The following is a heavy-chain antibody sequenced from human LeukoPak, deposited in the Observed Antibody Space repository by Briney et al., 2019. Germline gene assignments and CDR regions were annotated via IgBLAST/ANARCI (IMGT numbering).Heavy chain of an antibody. Sequence: SQTLSLTCTVSGGSISSGSYYWSWIRQPAGKGLEWIGRIYTSGSTNYNPSLKSRVTISVDTSKNQFSLKLSSVTAADTAVYYCARDYGYSSSLSYWGQGTLVTVSS. V-gene: IGHV4-61*02. CDR3: ARDYGYSSSLSY. J-gene: IGHJ4*02. D-gene: IGHD6-13*01. CDR1: GGSISSGSYY. CDR2: IYTSGST.